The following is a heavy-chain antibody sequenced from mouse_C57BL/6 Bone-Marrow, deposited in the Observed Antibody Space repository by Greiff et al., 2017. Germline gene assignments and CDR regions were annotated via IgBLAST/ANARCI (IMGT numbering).Heavy chain of an antibody. V-gene: IGHV5-17*01. J-gene: IGHJ4*01. CDR3: ARQRGAMDY. CDR1: GFTFSDYG. CDR2: ISSGSSTI. Sequence: EVHLVESGGDLVKPGGSLKLSCAASGFTFSDYGMHWVRQAPGKGLEWVAYISSGSSTIYYADTVKGRFTISRDNAKNTLFLQLTSLRSEDTAMYYCARQRGAMDYWGQGTSVTVSS.